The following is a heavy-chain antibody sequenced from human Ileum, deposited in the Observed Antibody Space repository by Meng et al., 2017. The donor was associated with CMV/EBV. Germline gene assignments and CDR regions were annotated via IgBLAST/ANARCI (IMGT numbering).Heavy chain of an antibody. Sequence: VRRHGWGRGLFRPLGPLPPPSAVFVGSSTGYYWSWFRQSPGKGLEWIGEITHSGRTSYNLSLKSRVTISVDMSKYQFSLKLTSVTAADTAIYYCARGLASGWPDYWGQGTLVTVSS. D-gene: IGHD3-10*01. CDR3: ARGLASGWPDY. V-gene: IGHV4-34*01. CDR1: VGSSTGYY. J-gene: IGHJ4*02. CDR2: ITHSGRT.